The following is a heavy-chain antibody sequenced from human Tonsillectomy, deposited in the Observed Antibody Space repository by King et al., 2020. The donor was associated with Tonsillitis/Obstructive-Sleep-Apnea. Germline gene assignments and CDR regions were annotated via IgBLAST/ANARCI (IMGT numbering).Heavy chain of an antibody. J-gene: IGHJ3*02. CDR1: GFSLSTSGVG. CDR3: AHRQGTIQLWDEAFDI. V-gene: IGHV2-5*02. CDR2: IYWDDDK. Sequence: ITLKESGPTLVKPTQTLTLTCTFSGFSLSTSGVGVGWVRQPPGKALEWLALIYWDDDKRYSPSLKSRLTITKDTSKNQVVLTMTNMDLMDTATYYCAHRQGTIQLWDEAFDIWGQGTMVTVSS. D-gene: IGHD5-18*01.